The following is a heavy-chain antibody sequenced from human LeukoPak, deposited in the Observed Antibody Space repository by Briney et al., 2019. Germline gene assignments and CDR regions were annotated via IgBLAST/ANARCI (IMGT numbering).Heavy chain of an antibody. D-gene: IGHD5-12*01. J-gene: IGHJ4*02. CDR2: IWYDGSNK. V-gene: IGHV3-33*01. Sequence: GRSLRLSCAASGFTFSSYGMHWVRQAPGKGLEWVAVIWYDGSNKYYADSVKGRLTIARDNSKNTLYLQMNSLRAEDTAVYYCARDTRYSGYFGPYYWGQGTLVTVSS. CDR3: ARDTRYSGYFGPYY. CDR1: GFTFSSYG.